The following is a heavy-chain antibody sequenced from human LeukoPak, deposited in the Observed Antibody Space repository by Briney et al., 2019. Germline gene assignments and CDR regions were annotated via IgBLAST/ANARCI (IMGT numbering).Heavy chain of an antibody. D-gene: IGHD3/OR15-3a*01. CDR1: RYSINTDYY. V-gene: IGHV4-38-2*02. Sequence: SETLSLTCTVSRYSINTDYYWAWIRQPPGKGLEWIGSIYQSGNTFYKSSLKNRVTISIDTSKNQISLRLTSVTATDTAMYYCARQTGSGLFTLPGGQGTLVTVSS. CDR2: IYQSGNT. CDR3: ARQTGSGLFTLP. J-gene: IGHJ4*02.